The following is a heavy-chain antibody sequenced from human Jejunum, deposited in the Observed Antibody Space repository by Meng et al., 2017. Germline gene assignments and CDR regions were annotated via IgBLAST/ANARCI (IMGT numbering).Heavy chain of an antibody. CDR3: ARERGTITRVRGDVDY. V-gene: IGHV3-49*03. D-gene: IGHD3-10*01. CDR2: IRAKGFGGTT. Sequence: GESLKISCTASGFIFGDYAMAWFRQAPGKGLEWVGFIRAKGFGGTTEYAASAKGRFFISRDDSKSTTYLEMNSLKTEDTAVYYCARERGTITRVRGDVDYWGQGTRVTGAS. CDR1: GFIFGDYA. J-gene: IGHJ4*02.